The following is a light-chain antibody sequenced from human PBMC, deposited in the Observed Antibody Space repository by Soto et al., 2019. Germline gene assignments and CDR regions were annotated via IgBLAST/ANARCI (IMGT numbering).Light chain of an antibody. CDR3: QHYNSWPRTWT. Sequence: DIQMTQSPSSLSASVGDRVTITCRASHSIGTYLNWYQQRPGKAPNLLIYAASTLQSGVPSRFSGSGSGTDFTLTISSLQSEDFAVYHCQHYNSWPRTWTFGQGTKVDIK. CDR2: AAS. J-gene: IGKJ1*01. V-gene: IGKV1-39*01. CDR1: HSIGTY.